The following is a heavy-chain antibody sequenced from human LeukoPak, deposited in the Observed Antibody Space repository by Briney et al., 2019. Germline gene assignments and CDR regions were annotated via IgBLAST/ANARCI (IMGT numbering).Heavy chain of an antibody. CDR3: ARLVWFGELFNAFDI. CDR2: IYPGDSET. J-gene: IGHJ3*02. CDR1: GYTFTNYW. D-gene: IGHD3-10*01. Sequence: GESLKISCKGSGYTFTNYWIGWVRQMPGKGLGWMGIIYPGDSETRYSPSFQGQVTISADKSISSAYLQWGSLKASDTAMYYCARLVWFGELFNAFDIWGQGTMVTVSS. V-gene: IGHV5-51*01.